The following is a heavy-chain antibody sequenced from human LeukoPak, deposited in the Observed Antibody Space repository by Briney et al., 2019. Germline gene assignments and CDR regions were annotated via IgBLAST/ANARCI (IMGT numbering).Heavy chain of an antibody. CDR2: IIPILGIA. CDR3: ARGGTAWFGELFAFDI. V-gene: IGHV1-69*04. D-gene: IGHD3-10*01. CDR1: GGTFSSYA. J-gene: IGHJ3*02. Sequence: GASVTVSCKASGGTFSSYAISWVRQAPGQGLEWMGRIIPILGIANYAQKFQGRVTITADKSTSTAYMELSSLRSEYTAVYYCARGGTAWFGELFAFDIWGQGTMVTVSS.